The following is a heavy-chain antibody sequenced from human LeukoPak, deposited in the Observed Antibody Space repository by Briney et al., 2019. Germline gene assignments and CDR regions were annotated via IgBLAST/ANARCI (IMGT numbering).Heavy chain of an antibody. J-gene: IGHJ2*01. CDR2: IYTSGST. CDR1: GGSISSYY. V-gene: IGHV4-4*07. D-gene: IGHD6-19*01. Sequence: PSETLSLTCTVSGGSISSYYWSWIRQPAGKGLGWIGRIYTSGSTNYNPSLKSRVTMSVDTSKNQFSLELSSVTAADTAVYYCARVGYSSGWYFDLWGRGTLVTVSS. CDR3: ARVGYSSGWYFDL.